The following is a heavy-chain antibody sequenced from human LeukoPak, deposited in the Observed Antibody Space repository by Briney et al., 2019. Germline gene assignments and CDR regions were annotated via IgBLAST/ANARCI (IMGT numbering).Heavy chain of an antibody. D-gene: IGHD6-13*01. CDR1: GFTVSSNY. CDR2: IYSGGST. Sequence: GGSLRLSCAASGFTVSSNYMSWVRQAPGKGLEWVSVIYSGGSTYYADSVKGRFTISRDNSKNTLYLQMNSLRAEDTAVYYCARDRHSSSWYRFGKEDAFDIWGQGTMVTVSS. V-gene: IGHV3-66*01. J-gene: IGHJ3*02. CDR3: ARDRHSSSWYRFGKEDAFDI.